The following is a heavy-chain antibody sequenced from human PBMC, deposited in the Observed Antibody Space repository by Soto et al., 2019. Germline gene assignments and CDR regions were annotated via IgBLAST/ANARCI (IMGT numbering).Heavy chain of an antibody. CDR1: GFTFSSYG. J-gene: IGHJ4*02. D-gene: IGHD3-10*01. CDR2: ISYDGSKK. V-gene: IGHV3-30*18. CDR3: AKDDAPRGGPLSYYFDY. Sequence: GGSLRLSCAASGFTFSSYGMHRVRQAPGKGLEWVAVISYDGSKKYYAESVKGRFTISRYNSKNTLYLQMNSLRAEDTAVYYCAKDDAPRGGPLSYYFDYWGQGTLVTVSS.